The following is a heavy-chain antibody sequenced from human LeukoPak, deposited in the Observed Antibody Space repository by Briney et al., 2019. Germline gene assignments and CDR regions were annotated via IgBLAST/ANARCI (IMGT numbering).Heavy chain of an antibody. D-gene: IGHD4-17*01. CDR2: ISSSSSYT. Sequence: PGGSLRLSCAASGFTFSDYYMSWIRQAPGKGLEWVSYISSSSSYTNYADSVKGRFTISRDNAKNSLYLQMNSLRAEDTAVYYCASRMTTGPHDAFDIWGQGTMVTVSS. CDR3: ASRMTTGPHDAFDI. CDR1: GFTFSDYY. V-gene: IGHV3-11*03. J-gene: IGHJ3*02.